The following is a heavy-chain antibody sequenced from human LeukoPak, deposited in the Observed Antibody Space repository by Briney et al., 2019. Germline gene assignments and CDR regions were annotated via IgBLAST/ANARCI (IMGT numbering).Heavy chain of an antibody. CDR3: ARDVGSSSWYQLGFYNWFDP. V-gene: IGHV4-59*01. J-gene: IGHJ5*02. D-gene: IGHD6-13*01. Sequence: SETLSLTCTVSGGSISSYYWSWIRQPPGKGLEWIGSIYYSGSTNYNPSLKSRVTISVDTSKNQFSLKLSSVTAEDTAVYYCARDVGSSSWYQLGFYNWFDPWGQGTLVTVSS. CDR2: IYYSGST. CDR1: GGSISSYY.